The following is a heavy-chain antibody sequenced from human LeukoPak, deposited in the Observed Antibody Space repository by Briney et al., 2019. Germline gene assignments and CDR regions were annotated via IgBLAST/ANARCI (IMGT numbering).Heavy chain of an antibody. CDR1: GFTFSSYG. V-gene: IGHV3-21*01. Sequence: GGSLRLSCAASGFTFSSYGMNWVRQAPGKGLEWVSSISSSSSYIYYADSVKGRFTISRDNAKNSLYLQMNSLRAEDTAVYYCARDLVMGATIYYFDYWGQGTLVTVSS. CDR3: ARDLVMGATIYYFDY. J-gene: IGHJ4*02. CDR2: ISSSSSYI. D-gene: IGHD1-26*01.